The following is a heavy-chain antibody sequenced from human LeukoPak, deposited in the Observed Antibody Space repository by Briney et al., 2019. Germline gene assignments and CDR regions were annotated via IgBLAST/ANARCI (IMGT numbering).Heavy chain of an antibody. Sequence: SDTLSLTCTVSGGSISSSSYYWGWIRQPPGKGLEWIGSIYYSGSTYYNPSLKSRVTISVDTSKNQFSLKLSSVTAADTAVYYCARGWDAGFDPWGQGTLVTVSS. V-gene: IGHV4-39*07. CDR2: IYYSGST. D-gene: IGHD1-26*01. J-gene: IGHJ5*02. CDR3: ARGWDAGFDP. CDR1: GGSISSSSYY.